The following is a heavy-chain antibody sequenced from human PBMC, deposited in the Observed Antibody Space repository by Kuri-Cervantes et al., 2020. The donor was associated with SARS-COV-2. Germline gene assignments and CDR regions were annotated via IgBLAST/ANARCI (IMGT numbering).Heavy chain of an antibody. V-gene: IGHV3-30-3*01. D-gene: IGHD2-2*02. CDR1: GFTFSSYA. CDR2: ISYDGSNK. J-gene: IGHJ6*02. Sequence: GGSLRLSCAASGFTFSSYAMHWVRQAPGKGLEWVAVISYDGSNKYYADSVKGRFTISRDNSKNTLYLQMNSLRAEDTAVYYCARVPCSTSCYRLGDYHYYGMDVWGQGTTVTVSS. CDR3: ARVPCSTSCYRLGDYHYYGMDV.